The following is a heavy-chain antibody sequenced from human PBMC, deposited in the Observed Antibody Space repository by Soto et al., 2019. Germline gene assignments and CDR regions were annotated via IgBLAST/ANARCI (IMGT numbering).Heavy chain of an antibody. CDR2: IYDSGST. J-gene: IGHJ4*02. Sequence: QVQLQESGPGLVKPSQTLSLTCTVSGGSIRGYYWSWIRQHQGKGLEWIGYIYDSGSTYYNPSLKSRVNISLDTATNQISLKLSTVTAADTAVYYCARAGKRRDGYNSMGYWGQGTLVTVSS. D-gene: IGHD5-12*01. CDR1: GGSIRGYY. V-gene: IGHV4-31*03. CDR3: ARAGKRRDGYNSMGY.